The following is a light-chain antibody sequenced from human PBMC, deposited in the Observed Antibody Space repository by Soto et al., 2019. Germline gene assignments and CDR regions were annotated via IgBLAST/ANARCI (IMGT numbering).Light chain of an antibody. J-gene: IGKJ4*01. CDR2: AAF. CDR3: QKFNSAPFT. Sequence: DIQMTQSPSSLSASVGDRVTITCRASRGIGNYLAWYQQKPGKVPKLLIYAAFILQSGVTSRFSGSGSGTDFTLTISSLQPEDVATYYCQKFNSAPFTFGGGTKVDIK. CDR1: RGIGNY. V-gene: IGKV1-27*01.